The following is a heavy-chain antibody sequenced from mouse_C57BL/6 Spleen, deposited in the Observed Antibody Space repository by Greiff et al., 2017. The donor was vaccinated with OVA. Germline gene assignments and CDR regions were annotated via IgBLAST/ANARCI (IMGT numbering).Heavy chain of an antibody. D-gene: IGHD2-4*01. CDR3: ARVLYDYDGYFDY. CDR1: GYSITSGYY. Sequence: EVQVVESGPGLVKPSQSLSLTCSVTGYSITSGYYWNWIRQFPGNKLEWMGYISYDGSNNYNPSLKNRISITRDTSKNQFFLKLNSVTTEDTATYYCARVLYDYDGYFDYWGQGTTLTVSS. J-gene: IGHJ2*01. CDR2: ISYDGSN. V-gene: IGHV3-6*01.